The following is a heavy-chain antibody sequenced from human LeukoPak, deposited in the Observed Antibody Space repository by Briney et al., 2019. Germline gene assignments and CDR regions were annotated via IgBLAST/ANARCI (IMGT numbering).Heavy chain of an antibody. CDR2: INHSGST. CDR3: ASSNHFWSGYYLLDY. V-gene: IGHV4-34*01. J-gene: IGHJ4*02. D-gene: IGHD3-3*02. Sequence: SETLSLTCAVYGGSFSGYYWSWIRQPPGKGLEWIGEINHSGSTNYNPSLKSRVTISVDTSKNQFSLELSSVTAADTAVYYCASSNHFWSGYYLLDYWGQGTLVTVSS. CDR1: GGSFSGYY.